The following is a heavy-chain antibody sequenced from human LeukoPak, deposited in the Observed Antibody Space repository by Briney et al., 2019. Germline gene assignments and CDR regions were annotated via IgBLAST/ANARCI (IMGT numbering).Heavy chain of an antibody. Sequence: GGSLRLSCTAPGFTFATYAMSWVRQAPGKGLEWVSVISGSGNSADYADSVKGRFTISRDNSKNTLYLQMKSLRAEDTALYYCAKGGGAYKPFDSWGQGTLVTVSS. CDR2: ISGSGNSA. CDR1: GFTFATYA. V-gene: IGHV3-23*01. CDR3: AKGGGAYKPFDS. J-gene: IGHJ4*02. D-gene: IGHD3-16*01.